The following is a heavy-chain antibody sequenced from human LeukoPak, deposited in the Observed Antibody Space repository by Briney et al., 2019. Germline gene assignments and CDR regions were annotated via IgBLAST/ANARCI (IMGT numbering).Heavy chain of an antibody. J-gene: IGHJ5*02. CDR1: GDTLAHYG. CDR3: ARVTVATRSPWSWGPKKIGQGVNCFDP. Sequence: ASVTVSCKAPGDTLAHYGITWVRQAPGPGLEWMGWNTDYSGNTNYAQHFQGRVTMTTERSTSTAYLERRSLRADDTAVYYCARVTVATRSPWSWGPKKIGQGVNCFDPWGQGTLIIVSS. D-gene: IGHD4-17*01. CDR2: NTDYSGNT. V-gene: IGHV1-18*04.